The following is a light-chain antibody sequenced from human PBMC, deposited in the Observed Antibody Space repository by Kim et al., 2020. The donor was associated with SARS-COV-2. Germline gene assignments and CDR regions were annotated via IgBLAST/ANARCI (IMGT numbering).Light chain of an antibody. J-gene: IGLJ2*01. CDR3: ATWDDSLKGVR. CDR1: TSNIGRNT. V-gene: IGLV1-44*01. CDR2: KNT. Sequence: GQRGTVTCSGSTSNIGRNTVNGYQQLPGAAPTLLISKNTQRPSGVPDRFSGSKSGTSASLAISGLQSEDEGDYYCATWDDSLKGVRFGGGTQLTVL.